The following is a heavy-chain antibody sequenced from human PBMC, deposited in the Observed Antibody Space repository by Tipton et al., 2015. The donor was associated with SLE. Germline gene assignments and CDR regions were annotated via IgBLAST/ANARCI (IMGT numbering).Heavy chain of an antibody. CDR2: IFYSGYISYNT. D-gene: IGHD5-12*01. V-gene: IGHV4-61*08. Sequence: TLSLTCAVSGGSISSGDKWWSWIRQPPGKGLEWIGYIFYSGYISYNTNYNPSLKSRVTISVDTSKNQFSLKLSSVTAADTAVYYCARDVTNSWLRGWFDPWGQGTPVTVSS. CDR1: GGSISSGDKW. CDR3: ARDVTNSWLRGWFDP. J-gene: IGHJ5*02.